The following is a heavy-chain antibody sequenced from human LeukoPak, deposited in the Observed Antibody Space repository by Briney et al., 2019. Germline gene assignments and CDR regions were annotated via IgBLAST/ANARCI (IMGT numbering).Heavy chain of an antibody. CDR1: GFTFSRYG. D-gene: IGHD6-6*01. V-gene: IGHV3-30*02. CDR2: IRYNGNNE. CDR3: ARVRSSGAHGSFDY. Sequence: GGSLRLSCAASGFTFSRYGMHWVRQAPGKGLTWMAFIRYNGNNEDYADSVKGRFTISRDNSKNTLYLQMNSLRAEDTAVYYCARVRSSGAHGSFDYWGQGTLVTVSS. J-gene: IGHJ4*02.